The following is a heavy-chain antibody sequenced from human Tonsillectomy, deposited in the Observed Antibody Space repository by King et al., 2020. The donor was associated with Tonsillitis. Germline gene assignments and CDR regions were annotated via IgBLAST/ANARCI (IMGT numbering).Heavy chain of an antibody. J-gene: IGHJ4*02. CDR2: ISSNGGST. CDR3: VKDRGSGSYSGYYFDY. Sequence: EVQLVESGGGLVQPGGSLRLSCSASGFTFSSYAMHWVRQAPGKGLEYVSAISSNGGSTYYADSVKGRLTISRDNSKNTLYLQMSSLRAEDTAVYYCVKDRGSGSYSGYYFDYWGQGTLVTVSS. D-gene: IGHD1-26*01. CDR1: GFTFSSYA. V-gene: IGHV3-64D*06.